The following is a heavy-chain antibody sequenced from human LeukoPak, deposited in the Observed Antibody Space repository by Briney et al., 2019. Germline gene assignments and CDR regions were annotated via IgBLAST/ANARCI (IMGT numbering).Heavy chain of an antibody. V-gene: IGHV4-39*07. J-gene: IGHJ4*02. CDR1: GGSLSSSSYY. CDR3: ARGSRGYTYG. Sequence: SETLSLTCTVSGGSLSSSSYYWGWIRQPPGKGLEWIGSIYYSGSTYYNPSLKSRVTISVDTSKNQFSLKLSSVTAADTAVYYCARGSRGYTYGWGQGTLVTVSS. CDR2: IYYSGST. D-gene: IGHD5-18*01.